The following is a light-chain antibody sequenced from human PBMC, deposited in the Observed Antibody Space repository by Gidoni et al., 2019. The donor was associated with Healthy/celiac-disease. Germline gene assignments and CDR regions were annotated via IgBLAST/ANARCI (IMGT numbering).Light chain of an antibody. V-gene: IGKV3-11*01. CDR1: QSVSSY. J-gene: IGKJ2*01. Sequence: PAPPSLSPGERATLSCRASQSVSSYLAWYQQKPGQAPRLLIYDASNRATGIPARFSGSGSGTDFTLTISSLEPEDFAVYYCQQRSNWPPTFGQGTKLEIK. CDR2: DAS. CDR3: QQRSNWPPT.